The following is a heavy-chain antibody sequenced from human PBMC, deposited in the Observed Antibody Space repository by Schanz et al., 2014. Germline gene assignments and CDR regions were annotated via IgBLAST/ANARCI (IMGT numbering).Heavy chain of an antibody. D-gene: IGHD6-25*01. CDR1: GGTFSTYT. Sequence: QVQLVQSGAEVKKPGSSVKVSCKASGGTFSTYTISWVRQAPGQGLEWMGKIIPVLNIATYAQRFQGRVTITADKSTSTASMELSSLRSEDTAVYYCARGQRRTIGRPFGPWGQGTLXTVSS. J-gene: IGHJ5*02. CDR2: IIPVLNIA. CDR3: ARGQRRTIGRPFGP. V-gene: IGHV1-69*02.